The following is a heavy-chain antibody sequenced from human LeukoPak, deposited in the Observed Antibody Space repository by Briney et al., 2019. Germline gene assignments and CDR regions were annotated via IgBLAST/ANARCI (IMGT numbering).Heavy chain of an antibody. V-gene: IGHV3-66*02. CDR3: ARDKWFGESYFDY. CDR2: IYSGGST. CDR1: GFTVSSNY. D-gene: IGHD3-10*01. Sequence: GGSLRLSCAASGFTVSSNYMSWVRQAPGKGLEGVSVIYSGGSTYYADSVKGRFTISRDNSKNTLYLQMNSLRAEDTAVYYCARDKWFGESYFDYWGQGTLVTVSS. J-gene: IGHJ4*02.